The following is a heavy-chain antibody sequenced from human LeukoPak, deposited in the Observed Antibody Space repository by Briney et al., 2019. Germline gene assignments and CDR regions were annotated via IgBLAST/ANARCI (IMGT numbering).Heavy chain of an antibody. CDR3: AREGRDCSSTSCYMRAGLPTRSYYYYYMDV. CDR2: ISAYNGNT. CDR1: GYTFTSYG. V-gene: IGHV1-18*01. Sequence: GASVKVSCKASGYTFTSYGISWVRQAPGQGLEWMGWISAYNGNTNYAQKLQGRVTMTTDTSTSTAYMELRSLRSEDTAVYYCAREGRDCSSTSCYMRAGLPTRSYYYYYMDVWGKGTTVTVSS. D-gene: IGHD2-2*02. J-gene: IGHJ6*03.